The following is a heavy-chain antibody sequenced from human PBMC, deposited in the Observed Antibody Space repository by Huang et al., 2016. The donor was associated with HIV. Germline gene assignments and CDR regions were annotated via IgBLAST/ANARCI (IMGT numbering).Heavy chain of an antibody. D-gene: IGHD3-22*01. CDR3: ATVDYYDTSGPQRGYFDN. CDR1: GGSFRNFA. CDR2: INPTLGTA. J-gene: IGHJ4*02. Sequence: QVQLVQSGAEVKKPGSSVKVSCKASGGSFRNFAIGWVRQAPGKGLEWVGGINPTLGTANYAQKFQGRVTIIADESTSTAYMELSSLRSEDTAVYYWATVDYYDTSGPQRGYFDNWGQGTLVTVSS. V-gene: IGHV1-69*01.